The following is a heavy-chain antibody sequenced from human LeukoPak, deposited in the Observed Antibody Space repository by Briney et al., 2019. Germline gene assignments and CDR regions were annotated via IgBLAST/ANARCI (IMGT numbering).Heavy chain of an antibody. D-gene: IGHD2-15*01. Sequence: PSETLSLTCTVSGGSISSGGYYWSWLRQHPGTGLEWIGYIYYSGSTYYNPSLKSRVTISVDTSKNQFSLKLSSVTAADTAVYYCASAGEAADFDYWGQGTLVTVSS. V-gene: IGHV4-31*03. CDR2: IYYSGST. CDR3: ASAGEAADFDY. J-gene: IGHJ4*02. CDR1: GGSISSGGYY.